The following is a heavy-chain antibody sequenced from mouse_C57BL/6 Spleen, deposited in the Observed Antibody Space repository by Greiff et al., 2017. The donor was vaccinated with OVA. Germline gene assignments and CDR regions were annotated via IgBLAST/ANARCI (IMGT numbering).Heavy chain of an antibody. CDR2: INPGSGGT. CDR3: ARSGFLYYGSSPFAY. Sequence: QVQLQQSGAELVRPGTSVKVSCKASGYAFTNYLIEWVKQRPGQGLEWIGVINPGSGGTNYNEKFKGKATLTADKSSSTAYMQLSSLTSEDSAVYFCARSGFLYYGSSPFAYWGQGTLVTVSA. J-gene: IGHJ3*01. D-gene: IGHD1-1*01. CDR1: GYAFTNYL. V-gene: IGHV1-54*01.